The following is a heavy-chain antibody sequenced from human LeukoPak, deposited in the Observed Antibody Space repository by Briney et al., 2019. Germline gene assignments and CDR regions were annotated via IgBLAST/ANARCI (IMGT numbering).Heavy chain of an antibody. CDR3: AKSAGRSAAGPYYFDY. J-gene: IGHJ4*02. CDR2: INPDSGGT. D-gene: IGHD6-13*01. Sequence: EASVKVSCKASGYTFSGYYLHWVRQAPGQGLEWMGWINPDSGGTKYPQRFQGRVTMTRDTSISTAYMELTSLGSDDTAVYYCAKSAGRSAAGPYYFDYWGQGALVAVSS. V-gene: IGHV1-2*02. CDR1: GYTFSGYY.